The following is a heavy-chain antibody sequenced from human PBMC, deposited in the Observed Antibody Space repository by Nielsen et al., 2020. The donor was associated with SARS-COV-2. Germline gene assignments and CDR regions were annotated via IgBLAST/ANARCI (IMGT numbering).Heavy chain of an antibody. CDR1: GFTFSDYY. J-gene: IGHJ3*02. Sequence: GGSLRLSCAASGFTFSDYYMSWIRQAPGKGLEWVSYISSSGSTIYYADSVKGRFTISRDNAKNSLYLQMNSLRAEDTALYYCAKDFRIAVAGTTFGAFDIWGQGTMVTVSS. CDR2: ISSSGSTI. D-gene: IGHD6-19*01. CDR3: AKDFRIAVAGTTFGAFDI. V-gene: IGHV3-11*01.